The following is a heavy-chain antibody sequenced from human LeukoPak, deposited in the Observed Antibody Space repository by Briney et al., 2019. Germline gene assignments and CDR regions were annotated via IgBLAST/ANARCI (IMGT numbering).Heavy chain of an antibody. V-gene: IGHV4-4*07. Sequence: PSETLSLTCTVSGGSISSYYWSWIRQPAGKGLEWIGRIYTSGSTSYNPSLKSRVTMSVDTSKNQFSLKLSSVTAADTAVYYCASTLSGWYKAHEDYWGQGTLVTVSS. CDR3: ASTLSGWYKAHEDY. CDR1: GGSISSYY. J-gene: IGHJ4*02. CDR2: IYTSGST. D-gene: IGHD6-19*01.